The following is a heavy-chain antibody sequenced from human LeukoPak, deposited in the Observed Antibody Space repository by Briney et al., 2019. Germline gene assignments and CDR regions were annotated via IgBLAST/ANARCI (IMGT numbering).Heavy chain of an antibody. CDR2: IYSGGST. CDR1: GFTLSSYS. Sequence: GGSLRLSCAASGFTLSSYSMSWVRQAPGKGLEWVSVIYSGGSTYYADSVKGRFTISRDNSKNTLYLQMNSLRAEDTAVYYCARGRYYYDSSGYSLDYWGQGTLVTVSS. J-gene: IGHJ4*02. V-gene: IGHV3-53*01. D-gene: IGHD3-22*01. CDR3: ARGRYYYDSSGYSLDY.